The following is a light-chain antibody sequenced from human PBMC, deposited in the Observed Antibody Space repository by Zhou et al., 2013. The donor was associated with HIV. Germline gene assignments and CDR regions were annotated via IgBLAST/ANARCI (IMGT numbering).Light chain of an antibody. CDR1: QKISTY. Sequence: IQMTQSPSSLSASVGDRVTITCRASQKISTYLNWYQQRPGKALKLLIYGASSLQSGVPSRFSGSGSGTDFTITISSLQPEDVATYYCQQYENLLRAFGQGTRLEIK. CDR3: QQYENLLRA. CDR2: GAS. J-gene: IGKJ5*01. V-gene: IGKV1-33*01.